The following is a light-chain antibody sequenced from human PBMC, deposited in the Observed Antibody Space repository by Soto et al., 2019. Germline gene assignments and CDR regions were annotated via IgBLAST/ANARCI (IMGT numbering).Light chain of an antibody. V-gene: IGKV3-20*01. CDR1: QSISGNY. Sequence: EIVLRPSPGTLSLNPGERATLSCRASQSISGNYLAWYQQKPGQAPRLLIYGASNRATGIPERFSGSGSGTDFTLTIGRLEPQDSAMYYCHQYVISVTFGQGTRLEIK. CDR2: GAS. CDR3: HQYVISVT. J-gene: IGKJ5*01.